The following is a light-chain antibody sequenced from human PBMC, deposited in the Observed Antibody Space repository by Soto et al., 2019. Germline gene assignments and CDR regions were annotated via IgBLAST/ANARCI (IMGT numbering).Light chain of an antibody. V-gene: IGLV1-40*01. CDR3: QSYDSSLSGHYV. Sequence: QSALTQPPSVSGAPVQRLTISCTGSSSNIGAGYDVHWYQQLPGTAPKLLIYGNSNRPSGVPDRFSGSKSGTSASLAITGLQAEDEADYYCQSYDSSLSGHYVFGTGTKVTV. J-gene: IGLJ1*01. CDR1: SSNIGAGYD. CDR2: GNS.